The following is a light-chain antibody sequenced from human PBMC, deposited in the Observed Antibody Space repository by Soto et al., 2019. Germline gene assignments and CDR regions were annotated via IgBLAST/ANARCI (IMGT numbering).Light chain of an antibody. J-gene: IGKJ2*01. CDR3: HQFGSSPPAFT. CDR2: GAS. V-gene: IGKV3-20*01. Sequence: ESMLTQSPGTLSLSPGERATLSCRASQSVSTRYLAWYQQKPGQAPGLLIYGASIRPTGIPYRFSGSVSGTDFSLTISRLEPEDFAVYYCHQFGSSPPAFTFGQGTKLEI. CDR1: QSVSTRY.